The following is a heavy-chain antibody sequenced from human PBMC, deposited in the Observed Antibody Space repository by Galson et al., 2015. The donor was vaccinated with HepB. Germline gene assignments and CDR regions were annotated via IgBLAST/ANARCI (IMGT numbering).Heavy chain of an antibody. D-gene: IGHD3-22*01. CDR3: ARLRYDSSGA. CDR1: GGSISSSSYY. Sequence: TLSLTCTVSGGSISSSSYYWGWIRQPPGKGLEWIGSIYYSGSTYYNPSLKSRVTISVDTSKNQFSLKLSSVTAADTAVYYCARLRYDSSGAWGQGTLVTVSS. J-gene: IGHJ5*02. CDR2: IYYSGST. V-gene: IGHV4-39*01.